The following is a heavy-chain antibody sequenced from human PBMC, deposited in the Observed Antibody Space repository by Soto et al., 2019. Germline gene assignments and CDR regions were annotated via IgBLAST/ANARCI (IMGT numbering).Heavy chain of an antibody. CDR1: GGSISSANW. V-gene: IGHV4-4*02. CDR3: ARGEGYSSGTYYGMDV. CDR2: IYHSGST. Sequence: SETLSLTCAVSGGSISSANWWNWVRQPPGKGLEWIGEIYHSGSTNYNPSLKSRVTISVDKSKNQFSLKLSSVTAADTAVYYCARGEGYSSGTYYGMDVWGQGTTVTVSS. D-gene: IGHD6-19*01. J-gene: IGHJ6*02.